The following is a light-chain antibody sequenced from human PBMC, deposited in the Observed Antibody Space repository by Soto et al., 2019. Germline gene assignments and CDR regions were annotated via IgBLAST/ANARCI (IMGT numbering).Light chain of an antibody. CDR2: KTS. V-gene: IGKV1-5*03. Sequence: DIQMTQSPSTLSASVGDRVTITCRASQTINSWLAWYQQKPGKAPRLLIYKTSSLESGVHSRFSGSGSGTEFTLTISSLPPDDFATYYCQQYNSVPYTFGQGTK. CDR1: QTINSW. CDR3: QQYNSVPYT. J-gene: IGKJ2*01.